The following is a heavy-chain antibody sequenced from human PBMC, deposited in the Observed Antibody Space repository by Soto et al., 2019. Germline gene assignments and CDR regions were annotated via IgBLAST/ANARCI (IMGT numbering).Heavy chain of an antibody. Sequence: GGSLRLSCAASGFTFSSFALSWVRQAPGKGLEWVSAISGSGDGTDYADSVKGRFTISRDNSKNTVYLQMSSLRADDSAVYYCARGSKDSYPGSRIFDFWGRGTLVTVSS. CDR1: GFTFSSFA. V-gene: IGHV3-23*01. CDR3: ARGSKDSYPGSRIFDF. J-gene: IGHJ4*02. CDR2: ISGSGDGT. D-gene: IGHD2-15*01.